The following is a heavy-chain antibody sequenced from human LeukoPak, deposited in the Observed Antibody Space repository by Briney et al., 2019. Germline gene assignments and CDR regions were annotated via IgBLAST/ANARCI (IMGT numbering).Heavy chain of an antibody. Sequence: SETLSLTCTVSGGSISSYYWSWIRQPPGKGLEWIGYIYYSGSTNYNPSLKSRVTISVDTSKNQFSLKLSSVTAADTAVYYCARSGWSPYYYYMDVWGKGTTVTISS. CDR2: IYYSGST. CDR3: ARSGWSPYYYYMDV. CDR1: GGSISSYY. J-gene: IGHJ6*03. V-gene: IGHV4-59*01. D-gene: IGHD6-19*01.